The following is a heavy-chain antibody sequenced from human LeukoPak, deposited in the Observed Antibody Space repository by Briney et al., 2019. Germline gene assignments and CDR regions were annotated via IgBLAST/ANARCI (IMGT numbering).Heavy chain of an antibody. V-gene: IGHV1-18*01. CDR1: GYTFTTYG. D-gene: IGHD1-1*01. CDR2: ISAYNGNT. J-gene: IGHJ4*02. Sequence: ASVKVSFTASGYTFTTYGISGVRQAPGQGREWMGWISAYNGNTNYAQKLQGRVTITTDTATSTAYMQLRSLRSADTAVYYCARTKVQLEKNDYWGQGTLVTVSS. CDR3: ARTKVQLEKNDY.